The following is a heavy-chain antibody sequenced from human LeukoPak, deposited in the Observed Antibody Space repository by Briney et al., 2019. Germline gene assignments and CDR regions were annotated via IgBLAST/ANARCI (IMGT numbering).Heavy chain of an antibody. Sequence: PSQTLSLTCTVSGGSISSGDYYWSWIRQPPGKGLEWIGYIYYSGSTYYNPSLKSRVTISVDTSKNQFSLKLSSVTAADTAVYYCARDRGGGSEMDYFDYWGQGTPITVSS. CDR1: GGSISSGDYY. CDR3: ARDRGGGSEMDYFDY. D-gene: IGHD2-15*01. CDR2: IYYSGST. J-gene: IGHJ4*02. V-gene: IGHV4-30-4*01.